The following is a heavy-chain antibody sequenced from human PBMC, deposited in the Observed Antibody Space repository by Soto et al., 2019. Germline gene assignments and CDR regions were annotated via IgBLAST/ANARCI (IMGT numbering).Heavy chain of an antibody. J-gene: IGHJ6*02. CDR1: GGSFSSYA. CDR3: ARSQCGSSCLDIYYYYYYGMDV. V-gene: IGHV1-69*01. D-gene: IGHD2-15*01. Sequence: QVQLVQSGAEVKKPGSSVKVSCKAPGGSFSSYAISWERQAPGQGLERMGGIIPIFGTAKYAQKLQGRVTITADESTSTGYMELSSLRSEDTAVYYSARSQCGSSCLDIYYYYYYGMDVWGQGTTVTVSS. CDR2: IIPIFGTA.